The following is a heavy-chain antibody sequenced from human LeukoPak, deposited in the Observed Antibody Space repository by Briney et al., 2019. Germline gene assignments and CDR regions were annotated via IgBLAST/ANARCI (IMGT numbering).Heavy chain of an antibody. J-gene: IGHJ5*02. CDR2: IYYSGST. Sequence: SETLSLTWTVSGGSISSYYWSWFRQPPGKGLEWIGYIYYSGSTNYNPSLKSRVTISVDTSKNQFSLKLSSVTAADTAVYYCARDRCSSTSCHTNWFDPWGQGTLVTVSS. V-gene: IGHV4-59*01. CDR1: GGSISSYY. CDR3: ARDRCSSTSCHTNWFDP. D-gene: IGHD2-2*02.